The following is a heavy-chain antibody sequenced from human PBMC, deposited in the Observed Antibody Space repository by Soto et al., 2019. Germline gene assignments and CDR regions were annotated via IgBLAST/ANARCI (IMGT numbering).Heavy chain of an antibody. CDR3: ARGRDDYQRSLYYFDF. J-gene: IGHJ4*02. CDR1: GVSISSNYYS. V-gene: IGHV4-30-2*01. D-gene: IGHD4-17*01. CDR2: TFHSGST. Sequence: SETLSLTCGFSGVSISSNYYSWSWIRQPPGKGPEWIGYTFHSGSTYYNPSLKGRLTISVDKSKNQFSLKLNSVTAADTAVYYCARGRDDYQRSLYYFDFWGQGALVTVSS.